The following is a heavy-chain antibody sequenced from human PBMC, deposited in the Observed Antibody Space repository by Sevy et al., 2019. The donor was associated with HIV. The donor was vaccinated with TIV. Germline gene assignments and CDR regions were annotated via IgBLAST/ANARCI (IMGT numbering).Heavy chain of an antibody. Sequence: SETLSLTCTVSGGSISSYYWSWIRQPPGKGLEWIGYIYYSGSTNYNPPLKSRVTISVDTSKNQFSLKLSSVTAADTAVYYGAREAVYYYDSSGYYPYDAFDIWGQGTMVTVSS. D-gene: IGHD3-22*01. CDR3: AREAVYYYDSSGYYPYDAFDI. V-gene: IGHV4-59*01. J-gene: IGHJ3*02. CDR2: IYYSGST. CDR1: GGSISSYY.